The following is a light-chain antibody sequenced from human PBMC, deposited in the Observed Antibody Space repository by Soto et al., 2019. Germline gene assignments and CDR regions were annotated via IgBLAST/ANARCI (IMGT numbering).Light chain of an antibody. CDR3: QSYDSSLSHVV. V-gene: IGLV1-40*01. Sequence: QSVLTQPPSVSGAPGQRVTISFTGSSSNIGAGYDVHWYQQLPGTAPKLLIYGNSNRPSGVPDRFSGAKSGTSASLAITGLQAEDEADYYCQSYDSSLSHVVFGGGTKLTVL. CDR1: SSNIGAGYD. J-gene: IGLJ2*01. CDR2: GNS.